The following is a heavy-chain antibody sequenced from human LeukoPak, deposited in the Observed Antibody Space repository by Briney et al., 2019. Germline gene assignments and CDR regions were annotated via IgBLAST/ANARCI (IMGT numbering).Heavy chain of an antibody. CDR1: EFTVSSNY. CDR3: ATGRGSGYYPFDY. D-gene: IGHD3-22*01. J-gene: IGHJ4*02. V-gene: IGHV3-53*01. Sequence: TGGSLRLSCAASEFTVSSNYMSWVRQAPGKGLEWVSVIYRDGATYYADSVKGRFTISRDNSKNTLYLHMNNLRAEDTAVYYCATGRGSGYYPFDYWGQGTLVTVSS. CDR2: IYRDGAT.